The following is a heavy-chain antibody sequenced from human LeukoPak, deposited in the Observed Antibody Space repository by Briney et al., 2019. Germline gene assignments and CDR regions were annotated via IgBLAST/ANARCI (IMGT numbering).Heavy chain of an antibody. D-gene: IGHD3-3*01. CDR2: INRSGST. CDR1: GGSFSGYY. V-gene: IGHV4-34*01. CDR3: ARMSGSGYHKINDYYGMDV. J-gene: IGHJ6*02. Sequence: KPSETLSLTCAVYGGSFSGYYWSWIRQPPGKGLEWIGEINRSGSTNYNPSLKSRVTISVDTSKNQFSLKLSSVTAADTAVYYCARMSGSGYHKINDYYGMDVWGQGTTVTVSS.